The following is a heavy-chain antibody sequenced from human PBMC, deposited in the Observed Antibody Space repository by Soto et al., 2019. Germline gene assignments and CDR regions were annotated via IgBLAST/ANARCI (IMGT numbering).Heavy chain of an antibody. J-gene: IGHJ4*02. CDR3: TTSNLGADF. V-gene: IGHV3-15*01. CDR1: GLIFSDVW. CDR2: IKTKPDDGTI. Sequence: GGSLRLSCAASGLIFSDVWMTWVRQAPGKGLEWVGRIKTKPDDGTIDYAAPVRGRFTISRDDSKNTLYLQMTSLTPDDTGVYYCTTSNLGADFWGTGTRVTVPS.